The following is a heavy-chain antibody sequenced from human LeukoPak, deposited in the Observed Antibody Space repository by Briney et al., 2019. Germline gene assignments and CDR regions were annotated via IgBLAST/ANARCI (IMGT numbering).Heavy chain of an antibody. J-gene: IGHJ3*02. D-gene: IGHD6-13*01. CDR1: GDTFTIND. V-gene: IGHV1-8*01. CDR2: MNPNSGNT. CDR3: ARVTAAGTWAFDI. Sequence: ASVKVSCKASGDTFTINDINWVRQATGQGLEWMGWMNPNSGNTGYAQKFQGRVTMTRNTSISTSYMELTNLRSEDTAVYYCARVTAAGTWAFDIWAKGQRSPSLQ.